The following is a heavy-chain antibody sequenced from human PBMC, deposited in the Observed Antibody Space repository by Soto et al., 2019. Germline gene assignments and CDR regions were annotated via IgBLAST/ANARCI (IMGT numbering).Heavy chain of an antibody. Sequence: AASVKVSCKASGGTFSSYAISWVRQAPGQGLEWMGGIIPIFGTANYAQKFQGRVAITADESTSTAYMELSSLRSEDTAVYYCARNMYSSSWSEYYYYYYGMDVWGQGPTVTVYS. D-gene: IGHD6-13*01. J-gene: IGHJ6*02. CDR3: ARNMYSSSWSEYYYYYYGMDV. CDR2: IIPIFGTA. CDR1: GGTFSSYA. V-gene: IGHV1-69*13.